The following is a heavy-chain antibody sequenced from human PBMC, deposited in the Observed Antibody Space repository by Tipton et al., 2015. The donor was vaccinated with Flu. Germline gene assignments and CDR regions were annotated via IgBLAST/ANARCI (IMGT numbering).Heavy chain of an antibody. Sequence: SLRLSCAASGFTFSSYAMSWVRQAPGKGLEWVSGIGRSGDRIHYADSVKGRFTISRDNAKNSLYLQMNSLRAEDTAVYYCATISDCSGGTCYPDYWGQGTLVTVSS. J-gene: IGHJ4*02. CDR3: ATISDCSGGTCYPDY. D-gene: IGHD2-15*01. CDR1: GFTFSSYA. V-gene: IGHV3-23*01. CDR2: IGRSGDRI.